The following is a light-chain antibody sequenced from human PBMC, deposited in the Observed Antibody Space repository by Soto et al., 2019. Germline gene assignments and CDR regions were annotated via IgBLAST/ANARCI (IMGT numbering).Light chain of an antibody. Sequence: DIPMTPSPSPLSATAGDRVTITCRASQSIRTWLAWYQHKPGKAPKLLIYTASNLQSGVPSRFTGSGSGTDFTLTINSLQPEDFATYYCQQSYTTPWTFGQGTKVDIK. V-gene: IGKV1-39*01. CDR2: TAS. CDR1: QSIRTW. CDR3: QQSYTTPWT. J-gene: IGKJ1*01.